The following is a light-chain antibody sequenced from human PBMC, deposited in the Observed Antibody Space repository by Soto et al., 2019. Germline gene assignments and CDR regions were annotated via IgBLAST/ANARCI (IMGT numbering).Light chain of an antibody. V-gene: IGKV3-11*01. CDR1: QSVSSY. CDR2: RAS. CDR3: HQRRNWPRT. J-gene: IGKJ1*01. Sequence: EIVLTQSPATLSLSPGERATLSCRASQSVSSYVAWYQQKPGQAPRLLIYRASNRATGIPARFSGSGSGTDFTLTISSLEPEDFAVYYCHQRRNWPRTFGQGTKVDIK.